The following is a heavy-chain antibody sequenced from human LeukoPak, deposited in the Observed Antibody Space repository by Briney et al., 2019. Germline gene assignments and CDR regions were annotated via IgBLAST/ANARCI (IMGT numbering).Heavy chain of an antibody. CDR1: GGSISSGGYY. J-gene: IGHJ5*02. CDR3: ARYYDIEDWFDP. D-gene: IGHD3-9*01. V-gene: IGHV4-31*03. CDR2: INYCGST. Sequence: SETLSLTCTVSGGSISSGGYYWSWIRQHPGKGLEWIGYINYCGSTYYNPSLKSRVTISVDTSKNQFSLKLSSVTAADTAVYYCARYYDIEDWFDPWGQGTLVTVSS.